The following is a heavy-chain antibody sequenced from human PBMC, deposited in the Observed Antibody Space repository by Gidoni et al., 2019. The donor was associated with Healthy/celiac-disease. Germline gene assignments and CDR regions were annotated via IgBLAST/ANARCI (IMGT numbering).Heavy chain of an antibody. Sequence: QVQLVASGGGVVQPGRSLRLSCAASGFTFSSYAMHWVRQAPGKGLEWVAVISYDGSNKYYADSVKGRFTISRDNSKNTLYLQMNSLRAEDTAVYYCARNPYDSSGSVLDYWGQGTLVTVSS. V-gene: IGHV3-30-3*01. CDR3: ARNPYDSSGSVLDY. CDR2: ISYDGSNK. D-gene: IGHD3-22*01. J-gene: IGHJ4*02. CDR1: GFTFSSYA.